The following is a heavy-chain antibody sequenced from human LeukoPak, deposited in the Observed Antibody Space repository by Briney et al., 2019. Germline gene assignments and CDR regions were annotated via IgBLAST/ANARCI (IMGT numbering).Heavy chain of an antibody. J-gene: IGHJ6*03. CDR2: INHSGST. CDR1: GGSFSGYY. CDR3: ARGFIAVALTYYYYYMDV. V-gene: IGHV4-34*01. D-gene: IGHD6-19*01. Sequence: PSETLSLTCAVYGGSFSGYYWSWIRQPPGKGLEWIGEINHSGSTNYNPSLKSRVTISVDTSKNQFSLKLSSVTAADTAVYYCARGFIAVALTYYYYYMDVWGKGTTVTVSS.